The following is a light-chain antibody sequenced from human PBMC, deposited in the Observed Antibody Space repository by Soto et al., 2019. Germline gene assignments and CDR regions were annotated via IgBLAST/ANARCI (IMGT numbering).Light chain of an antibody. Sequence: QLVLTQPPSASGTPGQKVTISCSGSSSNIGSNYVSWYQQLPGTAPTLLIYRTDQRPSGVPDRFSASKSGTSASLAISGLRSEDAADYYCATRDDTLRGHWLFGGGTKLTVL. CDR3: ATRDDTLRGHWL. CDR1: SSNIGSNY. V-gene: IGLV1-47*01. J-gene: IGLJ3*02. CDR2: RTD.